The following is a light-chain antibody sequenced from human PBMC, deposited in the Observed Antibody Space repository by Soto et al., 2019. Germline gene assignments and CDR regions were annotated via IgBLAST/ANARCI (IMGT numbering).Light chain of an antibody. V-gene: IGLV2-14*01. J-gene: IGLJ1*01. CDR1: SSDIGGYTY. Sequence: QSALTQPASVSGSPGQSITISCTGSSSDIGGYTYVSWYQQHPGKAPNLMIYEVSNRPSGVSNRFSGSRSGNTASLTISGLKTGDEADYYCSSYTSSGTSVFGPGTKLTVL. CDR2: EVS. CDR3: SSYTSSGTSV.